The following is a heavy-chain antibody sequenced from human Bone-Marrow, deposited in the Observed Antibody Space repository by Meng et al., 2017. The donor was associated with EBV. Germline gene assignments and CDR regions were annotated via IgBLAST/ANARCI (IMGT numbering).Heavy chain of an antibody. D-gene: IGHD4-23*01. CDR3: ARDRGGNSDY. CDR2: ISYDGSNK. J-gene: IGHJ4*02. V-gene: IGHV3-30-3*01. Sequence: VGLGESGGGVVQPGWSLRLSCAASGFTFSSYAMHWVRQAPGKGLEWVAVISYDGSNKYYADSVKGRFTISRDNSKNTLYLQMNSLRAEDTAVYYCARDRGGNSDYWGQGTLVTVSS. CDR1: GFTFSSYA.